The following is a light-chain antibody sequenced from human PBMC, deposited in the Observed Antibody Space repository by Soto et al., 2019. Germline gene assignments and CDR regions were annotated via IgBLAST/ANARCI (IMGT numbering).Light chain of an antibody. J-gene: IGKJ5*01. CDR2: DAS. CDR3: QQRNTWPPIT. V-gene: IGKV3-11*01. CDR1: KSINSY. Sequence: EIVLPQSQAPLSLSPGERATLSCRASKSINSYLAWYQQQPGQAPRLLIYDASRRASGVPARFSGSGSGTDFTLTLSSLDPEDFALYYCQQRNTWPPITFGQGTRLEIK.